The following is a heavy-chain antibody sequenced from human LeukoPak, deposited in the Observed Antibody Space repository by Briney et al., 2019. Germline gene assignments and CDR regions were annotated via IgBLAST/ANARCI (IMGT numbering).Heavy chain of an antibody. Sequence: GGSLRLSCAASGFTFSSYAMSWVRQAPGKGLEWVSSISGSGGSTYYADSVKGRFTISRDNSKNTLYMQMNSLRAEDTAVYYCAKVGAYYDSSDRTAGAFDIWGQGTMVTVSS. J-gene: IGHJ3*02. CDR2: ISGSGGST. D-gene: IGHD3-22*01. CDR3: AKVGAYYDSSDRTAGAFDI. CDR1: GFTFSSYA. V-gene: IGHV3-23*01.